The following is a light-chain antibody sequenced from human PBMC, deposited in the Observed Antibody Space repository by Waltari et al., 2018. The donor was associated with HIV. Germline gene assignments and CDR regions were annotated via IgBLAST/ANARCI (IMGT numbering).Light chain of an antibody. J-gene: IGKJ2*01. CDR3: QQYNNWPRT. V-gene: IGKV3-15*01. CDR1: QSVSSN. Sequence: EIVMTQSPAPLSVSPGERPTLSCRASQSVSSNLAWYQQTPGQAPRLLIYGAFTRATGIPARFSGSGSGTEFTLTISSLRSEDFVVYYCQQYNNWPRTFGQGTKLQIK. CDR2: GAF.